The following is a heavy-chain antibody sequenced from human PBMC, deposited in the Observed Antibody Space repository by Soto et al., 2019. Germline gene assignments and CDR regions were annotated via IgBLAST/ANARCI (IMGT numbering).Heavy chain of an antibody. CDR1: GYTFTSYG. CDR3: ARDPGYSSSWSYTYYYYYGMDV. V-gene: IGHV1-18*01. Sequence: ASVKVSCKASGYTFTSYGISWVRQAPGQGLEWMGWISAYNGNTNYAQKLQGRVTMTTDTSTSTAYMELRSLRSDDTAVYYCARDPGYSSSWSYTYYYYYGMDVWGQGTTVTVSS. D-gene: IGHD6-13*01. J-gene: IGHJ6*02. CDR2: ISAYNGNT.